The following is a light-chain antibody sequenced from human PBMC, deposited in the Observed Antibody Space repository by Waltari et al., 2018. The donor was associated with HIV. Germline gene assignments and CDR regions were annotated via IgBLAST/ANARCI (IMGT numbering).Light chain of an antibody. CDR3: IQGTSWPYT. CDR2: KVS. J-gene: IGKJ2*01. Sequence: DVVMTQSPLSLPVTLGQPASISCRSSQSLVYKDGNTYLNWFHQRPGQSPRRLIYKVSNRDSGVPDRFSGSGSGTDFTLKINRVEAEDVGAYYCIQGTSWPYTFGQGTKLEIE. V-gene: IGKV2-30*01. CDR1: QSLVYKDGNTY.